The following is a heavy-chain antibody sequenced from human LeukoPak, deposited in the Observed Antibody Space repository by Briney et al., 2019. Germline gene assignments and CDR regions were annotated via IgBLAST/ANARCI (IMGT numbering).Heavy chain of an antibody. CDR2: IYTSGST. D-gene: IGHD4-11*01. CDR3: ARSRAVTFDY. CDR1: GGSISSGSYY. Sequence: SQTLSLTCTVSGGSISSGSYYWSWIRQPAGKGLEWIGRIYTSGSTNYNPSLKSRVTISVDTSKNHFSLKLSSVTAADTAVYYCARSRAVTFDYWGQGTLVTVSS. J-gene: IGHJ4*02. V-gene: IGHV4-61*02.